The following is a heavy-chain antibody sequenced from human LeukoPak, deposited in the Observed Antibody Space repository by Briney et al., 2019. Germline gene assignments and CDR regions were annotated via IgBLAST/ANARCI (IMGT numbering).Heavy chain of an antibody. CDR3: ARGDHSGAWLIDY. CDR2: ITGSSGSI. D-gene: IGHD2-15*01. CDR1: GFSLIDHS. V-gene: IGHV3-48*02. Sequence: GGSLRLSCATSGFSLIDHSMNWVRQAPGKGLEWISFITGSSGSINYADSVKGRFTISRDNAKNSLYLQMNSLRDDATAVYYCARGDHSGAWLIDYWGQGTLVTVSS. J-gene: IGHJ4*02.